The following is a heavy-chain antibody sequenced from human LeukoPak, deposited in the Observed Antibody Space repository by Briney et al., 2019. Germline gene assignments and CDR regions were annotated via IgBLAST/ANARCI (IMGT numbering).Heavy chain of an antibody. J-gene: IGHJ4*02. Sequence: ASVKVSCKASGYTFTSYYMHWVRQAPGQGLEWMGIINPSGGSTSYAQKFQGRVTMTRDKSTSTVYMELSSLRSEDTAVYYCARDPHYDSSGYHFDYWGQGTLVTVSS. CDR3: ARDPHYDSSGYHFDY. D-gene: IGHD3-22*01. CDR2: INPSGGST. CDR1: GYTFTSYY. V-gene: IGHV1-46*01.